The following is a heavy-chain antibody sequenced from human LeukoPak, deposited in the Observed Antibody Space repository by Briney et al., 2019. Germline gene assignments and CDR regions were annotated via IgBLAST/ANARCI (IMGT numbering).Heavy chain of an antibody. Sequence: EASVKVSCKASGYTFTGYYIHWVRQAPAQGFEWMGWINPRKGDTNYAQKFQGRVTMTRDTSISTAYMELSSLRSDDTAVYYCARGVGGSRLPHFDSWGQGTLVTVSS. CDR2: INPRKGDT. CDR1: GYTFTGYY. J-gene: IGHJ4*02. D-gene: IGHD3-16*01. V-gene: IGHV1-2*02. CDR3: ARGVGGSRLPHFDS.